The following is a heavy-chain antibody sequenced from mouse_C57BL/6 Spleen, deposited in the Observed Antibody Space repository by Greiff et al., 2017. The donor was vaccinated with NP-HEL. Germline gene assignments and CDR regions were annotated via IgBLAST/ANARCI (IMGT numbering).Heavy chain of an antibody. CDR1: GYTFTSYW. J-gene: IGHJ2*01. Sequence: QVQLKQSGAELVKPGASVKLSCKASGYTFTSYWMHWVKQRPGQGLEWIGMIHPNSGSTNYNEKFKSKATLTVDKSSSTAYMQLSSLTSEDSAVYYCARHSSGYLYYFDYWGQGTTLTVSS. D-gene: IGHD3-2*02. CDR2: IHPNSGST. CDR3: ARHSSGYLYYFDY. V-gene: IGHV1-64*01.